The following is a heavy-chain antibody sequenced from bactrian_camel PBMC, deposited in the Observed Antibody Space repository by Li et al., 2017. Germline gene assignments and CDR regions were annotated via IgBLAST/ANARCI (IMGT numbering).Heavy chain of an antibody. CDR2: IRTDGRT. J-gene: IGHJ4*01. CDR1: THTFSSCG. CDR3: AADSCSYCSDGYCYSSNGALANKY. Sequence: QVQLVESGGGSVEAGGSLKLSCAASTHTFSSCGMGWYRQIPGKHRELISTIRTDGRTSYEDSVKGRFTISRDNAKATAYLVMNSLKPEDSAMYYRAADSCSYCSDGYCYSSNGALANKYRGQGTQVTVS. D-gene: IGHD2*01. V-gene: IGHV3S53*01.